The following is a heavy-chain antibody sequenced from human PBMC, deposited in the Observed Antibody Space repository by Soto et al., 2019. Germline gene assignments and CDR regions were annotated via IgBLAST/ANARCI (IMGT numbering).Heavy chain of an antibody. CDR3: ARDLVVVAGRYYYGMDV. CDR2: INPNSGGT. D-gene: IGHD2-8*02. CDR1: GYTFTGYY. V-gene: IGHV1-2*04. Sequence: QVQLVQSGAEVKKPGASVKVSCKASGYTFTGYYMHWVRQAPGQGLEWMGWINPNSGGTNYAQKFQGWVTMTRDTSISTDDRELSRMRYDDTAGYYCARDLVVVAGRYYYGMDVWGQGTTVTDSS. J-gene: IGHJ6*02.